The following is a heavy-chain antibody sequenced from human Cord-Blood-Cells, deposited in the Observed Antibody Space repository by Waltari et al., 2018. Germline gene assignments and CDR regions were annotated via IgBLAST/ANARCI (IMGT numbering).Heavy chain of an antibody. D-gene: IGHD3-16*02. CDR1: GYTLTELS. J-gene: IGHJ5*02. V-gene: IGHV1-24*01. CDR3: ATALMITFGGVIANWFDP. CDR2: FEPEDGET. Sequence: QVQLVQSGAEVKKPGASVKVSCKVSGYTLTELSMHWVRQAPGKGLEWMGGFEPEDGETIYEQKFQGRGTMTEDTSTDTAYMELSSLRSEDTAVYYCATALMITFGGVIANWFDPWGQGTLVTVSS.